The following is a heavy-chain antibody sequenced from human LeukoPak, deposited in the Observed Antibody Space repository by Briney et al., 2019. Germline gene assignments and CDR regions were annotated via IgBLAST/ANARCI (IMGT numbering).Heavy chain of an antibody. V-gene: IGHV3-23*01. CDR3: AKGSSGGRPYYFDY. Sequence: GGSLRLSCAASGFTFRNYAMSWVRQSPGKGLEWISAISNDGVYTFHADSVKGRLTISRGNSKNTLYLQMDSLRAEDTAIYYCAKGSSGGRPYYFDYWGQGTLVTVSS. CDR1: GFTFRNYA. CDR2: ISNDGVYT. J-gene: IGHJ4*02. D-gene: IGHD3-22*01.